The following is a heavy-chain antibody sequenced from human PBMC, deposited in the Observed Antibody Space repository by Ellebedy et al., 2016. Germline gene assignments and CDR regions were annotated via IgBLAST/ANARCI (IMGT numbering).Heavy chain of an antibody. Sequence: ASVKVSCKASGYTFSSYDINWVRQATGQGLEWMGWMDPNSGNTGFAQKFQGRLTMTRDTSITTAYMELSSLRSEDTAIYYCARATSGWSNWFDPWGQGTLVIVSS. J-gene: IGHJ5*02. D-gene: IGHD6-19*01. CDR2: MDPNSGNT. CDR1: GYTFSSYD. CDR3: ARATSGWSNWFDP. V-gene: IGHV1-8*01.